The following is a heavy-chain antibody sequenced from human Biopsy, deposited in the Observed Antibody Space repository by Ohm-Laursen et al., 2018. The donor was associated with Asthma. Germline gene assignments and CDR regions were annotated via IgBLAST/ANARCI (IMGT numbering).Heavy chain of an antibody. CDR2: ISYTGSA. J-gene: IGHJ4*02. V-gene: IGHV4-39*01. CDR1: GGSVSSGSYY. D-gene: IGHD7-27*01. CDR3: ARHWDWGSFFDY. Sequence: SETLSLTCPVSGGSVSSGSYYWGWIRQAPGKGLEWMGSISYTGSAYHNPSLKSRVTISVDTSKNHFSLKLSSVTAADTAVYYCARHWDWGSFFDYWGQGTPVTVSS.